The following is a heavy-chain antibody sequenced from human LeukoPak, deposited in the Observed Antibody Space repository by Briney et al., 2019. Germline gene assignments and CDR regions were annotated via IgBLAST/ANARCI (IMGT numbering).Heavy chain of an antibody. V-gene: IGHV7-4-1*02. CDR2: INTNTGNP. Sequence: ASVKVSCKASGYTFTSYATNWVRQAPGQGLEWMGWINTNTGNPTYAQGFTGRFVFSLDTSVSTAYLQISSLKAEDTAVYYCARDQQWLVPAHYYMDVWGKGTTVTVSS. CDR3: ARDQQWLVPAHYYMDV. D-gene: IGHD6-19*01. J-gene: IGHJ6*03. CDR1: GYTFTSYA.